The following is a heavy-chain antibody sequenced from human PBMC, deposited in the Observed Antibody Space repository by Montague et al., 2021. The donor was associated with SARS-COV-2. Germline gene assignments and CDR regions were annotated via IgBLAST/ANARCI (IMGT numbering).Heavy chain of an antibody. J-gene: IGHJ4*02. Sequence: SETLSLTCTVSGASMSSDYWTWIRQPPGKGLEWIGCTHYSGGTDYNPSLKSRVTISVDTSRTQFSLRLTSMSAADTAVYYCARGRGFDWLGLDAYYFDYWGQGALVAVSS. D-gene: IGHD3-9*01. CDR2: THYSGGT. V-gene: IGHV4-59*01. CDR1: GASMSSDY. CDR3: ARGRGFDWLGLDAYYFDY.